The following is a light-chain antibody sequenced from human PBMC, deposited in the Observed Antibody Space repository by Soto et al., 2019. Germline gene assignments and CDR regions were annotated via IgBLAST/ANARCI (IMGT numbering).Light chain of an antibody. CDR1: QTTSGKY. V-gene: IGKV3-20*01. CDR2: GAS. CDR3: QHNGSSPPVT. Sequence: EIVLTQSPGTLSLSPGESATLSCRTSQTTSGKYLAWYQQRPGLAPRLLVYGASRRATGIPDRFRGSGSGTEFTLTISGLEPEDFAVYFCQHNGSSPPVTFGQGTRLDVK. J-gene: IGKJ5*01.